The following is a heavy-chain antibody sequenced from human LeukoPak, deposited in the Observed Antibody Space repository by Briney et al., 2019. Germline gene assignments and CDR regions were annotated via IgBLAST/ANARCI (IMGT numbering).Heavy chain of an antibody. D-gene: IGHD3/OR15-3a*01. V-gene: IGHV3-30*03. Sequence: GGSLRLSCAASGFTFRSYGIHWVRQAPGKGLEWVAMISFDGTNKHYADSVKGRFTISRDNSKDTLSLETNNLRPEDTAVYYCARDLNLGTSDSYWGQGTLVTVSS. J-gene: IGHJ4*02. CDR1: GFTFRSYG. CDR2: ISFDGTNK. CDR3: ARDLNLGTSDSY.